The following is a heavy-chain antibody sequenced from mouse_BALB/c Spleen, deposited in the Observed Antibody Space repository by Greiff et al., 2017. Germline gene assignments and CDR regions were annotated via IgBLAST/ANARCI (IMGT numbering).Heavy chain of an antibody. CDR2: INPSNGGT. J-gene: IGHJ2*01. D-gene: IGHD1-1*01. V-gene: IGHV1S81*02. CDR1: GYTFTSYY. CDR3: TRWNYYGSSYDFDY. Sequence: QVQLKQPGAELVKPGASVKLSCKASGYTFTSYYMYWVKQRPGQGLEWIGGINPSNGGTNFNEKFKSKATLTVDKSSSTAYMQLSSLTSEDSAVYYCTRWNYYGSSYDFDYWGQGTTRTVAS.